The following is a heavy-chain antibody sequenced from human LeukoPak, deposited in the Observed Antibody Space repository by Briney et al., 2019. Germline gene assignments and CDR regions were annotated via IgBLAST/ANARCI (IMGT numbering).Heavy chain of an antibody. CDR2: ISSSGSNI. Sequence: PGGSLRLSCAASGFTFSDYYMSWTRQAPGKGLEWVSYISSSGSNIYYADSVKGRFTISRDNAKNLLHLQMNNLRAEDTAVYYCVRDPAAAGTVWFDPWGQGTLVTVSS. CDR3: VRDPAAAGTVWFDP. CDR1: GFTFSDYY. J-gene: IGHJ5*02. D-gene: IGHD6-13*01. V-gene: IGHV3-11*04.